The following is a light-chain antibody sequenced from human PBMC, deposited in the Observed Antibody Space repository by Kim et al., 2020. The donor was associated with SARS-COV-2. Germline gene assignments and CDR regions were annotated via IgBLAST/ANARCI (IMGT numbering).Light chain of an antibody. V-gene: IGLV3-1*01. CDR1: KLGDKY. CDR3: QAWDRSTAP. Sequence: SYELTQPPSVSVSPGQTASITCSGDKLGDKYAYWYQQKPGQSPVMVIYQDSKRPSGIPERFSGSNSGDTAILTISETQAMDEADYYCQAWDRSTAPFGGG. CDR2: QDS. J-gene: IGLJ2*01.